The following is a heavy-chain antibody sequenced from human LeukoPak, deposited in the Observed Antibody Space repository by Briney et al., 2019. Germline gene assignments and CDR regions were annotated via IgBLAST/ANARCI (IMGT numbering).Heavy chain of an antibody. V-gene: IGHV5-51*01. CDR2: IYPGDSDT. D-gene: IGHD1-26*01. J-gene: IGHJ4*02. CDR3: ARTIVGATGGYYFDY. Sequence: GESLKISCKGSGYSFTSYWIGWVRQMPGKGLEWMGIIYPGDSDTRYSPSFQGQVTTSADKSISTAYLQWSSLKASDTAMYYCARTIVGATGGYYFDYWGQGTLVTVSS. CDR1: GYSFTSYW.